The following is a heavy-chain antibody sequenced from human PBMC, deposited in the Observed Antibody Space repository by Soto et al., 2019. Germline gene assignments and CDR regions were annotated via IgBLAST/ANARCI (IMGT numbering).Heavy chain of an antibody. V-gene: IGHV5-51*01. CDR2: IYPDDSDS. Sequence: GESLKISCKGSGYKFTAYWIGWVRQMPGKGLEWMAIIYPDDSDSRYSPSFQGQVTISADKSISTAYLQWSSLKASDTAIYYCVATYGDYLDYWGQGTLVTVSS. CDR1: GYKFTAYW. D-gene: IGHD4-17*01. J-gene: IGHJ4*02. CDR3: VATYGDYLDY.